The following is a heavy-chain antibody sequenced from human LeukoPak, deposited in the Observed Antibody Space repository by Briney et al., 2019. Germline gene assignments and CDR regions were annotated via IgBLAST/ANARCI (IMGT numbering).Heavy chain of an antibody. J-gene: IGHJ4*02. V-gene: IGHV3-7*01. Sequence: GGSLRLSCAASGFTFSSYWMSWVRQAPGKGLEWVANIKQDGSEKYYVDSVKGRFTISRDNAKNSLYLQMNSLRAEDTAVYYCASSPNPYDFWSGPHLDYWGQGTLVTVSS. D-gene: IGHD3-3*01. CDR1: GFTFSSYW. CDR3: ASSPNPYDFWSGPHLDY. CDR2: IKQDGSEK.